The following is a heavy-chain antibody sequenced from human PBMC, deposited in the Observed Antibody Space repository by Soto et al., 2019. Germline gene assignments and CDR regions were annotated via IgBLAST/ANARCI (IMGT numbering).Heavy chain of an antibody. CDR2: INSDGSST. J-gene: IGHJ4*02. D-gene: IGHD3-3*01. CDR3: AREGGFLARAIDY. Sequence: EVQLVEFGGGLVQPGGSLRLSCAASGFTFSSYWMHWVRQAPGKGLVWVSRINSDGSSTSYADSVKGRFTISRDNAKNTLYLQINSLRAEDTAVYYCAREGGFLARAIDYWGQGTLVTVSS. V-gene: IGHV3-74*01. CDR1: GFTFSSYW.